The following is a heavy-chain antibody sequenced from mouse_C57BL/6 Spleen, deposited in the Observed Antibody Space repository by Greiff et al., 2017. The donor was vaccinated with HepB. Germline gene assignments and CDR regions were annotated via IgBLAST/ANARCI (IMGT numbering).Heavy chain of an antibody. J-gene: IGHJ2*01. V-gene: IGHV3-6*01. CDR1: GYSITSGYY. CDR2: ISYDGSN. CDR3: AIAPYYFDY. Sequence: EVQLQQSGPGLVKPSQSLSLTCSVTGYSITSGYYWNWIRQFPGNKLEWMGYISYDGSNNYNPSLKNRISITRDTSKNQFFLKLNSVTTEDTATYYCAIAPYYFDYWGQGTTLTVSS.